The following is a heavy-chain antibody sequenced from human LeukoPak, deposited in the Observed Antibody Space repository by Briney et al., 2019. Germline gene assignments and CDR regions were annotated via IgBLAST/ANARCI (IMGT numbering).Heavy chain of an antibody. D-gene: IGHD1-7*01. V-gene: IGHV4-39*07. J-gene: IGHJ4*02. CDR3: ARDSALTGTTDY. CDR1: GGSISSSSYY. CDR2: IYYSWST. Sequence: SETLSLTCTVSGGSISSSSYYWGWIRQPPGKGLEWIGSIYYSWSTYYNPSLKSRVTISVDTSKNQFSLKLSSVTAADTAVYYCARDSALTGTTDYWGQGTLVTVS.